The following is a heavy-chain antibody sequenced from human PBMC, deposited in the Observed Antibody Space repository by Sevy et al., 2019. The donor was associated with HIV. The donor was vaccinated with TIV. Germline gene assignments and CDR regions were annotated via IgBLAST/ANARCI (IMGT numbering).Heavy chain of an antibody. CDR3: AKDPRSTMIVVVINYFYY. CDR2: ISGSGGST. Sequence: GGSLRLSCAASGFTFSSYAMSWVRQAPGKGLEWVSAISGSGGSTYYADSVKGRFTISRDNSKNTLYLQMNSLRAEDTAVYYCAKDPRSTMIVVVINYFYYWGQGTLVTVSS. J-gene: IGHJ4*02. D-gene: IGHD3-22*01. CDR1: GFTFSSYA. V-gene: IGHV3-23*01.